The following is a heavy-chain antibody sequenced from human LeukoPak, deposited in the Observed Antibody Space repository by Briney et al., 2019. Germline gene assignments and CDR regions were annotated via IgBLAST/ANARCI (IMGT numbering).Heavy chain of an antibody. CDR1: GFTFSSYG. Sequence: GGSLRLSCAASGFTFSSYGMNWVRQAPGKGLEWVSSISRSSSYIYYADSVKGRFTISRDNAKNSLYLQMNSLRAEDTAVYYCARTRGDDFWSGSLYYFDYWGQGTLVTVSS. CDR3: ARTRGDDFWSGSLYYFDY. D-gene: IGHD3-3*01. J-gene: IGHJ4*02. V-gene: IGHV3-21*01. CDR2: ISRSSSYI.